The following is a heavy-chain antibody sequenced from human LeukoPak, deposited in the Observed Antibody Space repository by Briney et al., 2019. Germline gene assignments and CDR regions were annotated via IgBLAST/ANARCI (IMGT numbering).Heavy chain of an antibody. D-gene: IGHD3-22*01. V-gene: IGHV3-23*01. CDR1: GFAFSSYA. CDR2: ISNSDDST. CDR3: ARGRSYYDSSGYYF. J-gene: IGHJ4*02. Sequence: GGSLRLSCAASGFAFSSYAMSWVRQAPGKGLEWVSTISNSDDSTYYADSVKGRFTISRDNSENTLYLQMNSLRAEDTAVYYCARGRSYYDSSGYYFWGQGTLVTVSS.